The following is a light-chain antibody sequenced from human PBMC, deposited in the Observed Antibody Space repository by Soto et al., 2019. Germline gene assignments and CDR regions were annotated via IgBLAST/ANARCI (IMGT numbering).Light chain of an antibody. CDR1: SSNIGAGYD. Sequence: QSVLTQPPSVSGAPGQRVTISCTGSSSNIGAGYDVHWYQQLPGTAPKLLIYGNSNRPSGVPDRFSGSKSGTSASLAITGLQAEDEADYYCQSYASSLGASVFGGGTKLTVL. CDR2: GNS. V-gene: IGLV1-40*01. J-gene: IGLJ3*02. CDR3: QSYASSLGASV.